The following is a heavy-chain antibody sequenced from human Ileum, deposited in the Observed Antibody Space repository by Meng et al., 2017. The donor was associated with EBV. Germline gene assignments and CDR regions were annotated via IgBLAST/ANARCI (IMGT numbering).Heavy chain of an antibody. CDR2: IYYSGST. CDR3: ARSPYSGSALPFFDY. Sequence: LKDAGRGLVKPSQTLSLTCTVSGDSFNSPDYYWSWIRQPPEKGLEWIGYIYYSGSTYYNPSLKSRVSISGDTSNKQFSLKLTSVTAADTAVYYCARSPYSGSALPFFDYWGQGSLVTVSS. D-gene: IGHD1-26*01. J-gene: IGHJ4*02. V-gene: IGHV4-30-4*01. CDR1: GDSFNSPDYY.